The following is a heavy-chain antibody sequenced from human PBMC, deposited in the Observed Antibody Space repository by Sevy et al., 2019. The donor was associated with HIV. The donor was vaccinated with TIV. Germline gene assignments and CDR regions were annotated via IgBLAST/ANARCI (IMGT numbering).Heavy chain of an antibody. CDR2: IYYNGHI. V-gene: IGHV4-59*08. D-gene: IGHD1-26*01. Sequence: SETLSLTCTVSGGSITSLYWNWIRQPPGKGLEWIANIYYNGHINYNPSLKSRVTLSLDTSKNQFSLRPSSVTAADTAMYYCAGENAWGRGYSWGQGTPVTVSS. J-gene: IGHJ4*02. CDR3: AGENAWGRGYS. CDR1: GGSITSLY.